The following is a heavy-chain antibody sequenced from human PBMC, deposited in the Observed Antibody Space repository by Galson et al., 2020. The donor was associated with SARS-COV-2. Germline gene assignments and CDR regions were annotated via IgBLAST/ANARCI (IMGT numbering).Heavy chain of an antibody. V-gene: IGHV1-2*02. CDR2: LNPNSGDT. CDR1: GYSFITYY. Sequence: ASVKVSCKASGYSFITYYMHWVRQAPGRGLEWVGWLNPNSGDTNYAQKFQGRVTMTRDTSISTAYLELSSLRSDDTAFYYCATRILGVHNGMDVWGQGTTVTVSS. D-gene: IGHD1-26*01. CDR3: ATRILGVHNGMDV. J-gene: IGHJ6*02.